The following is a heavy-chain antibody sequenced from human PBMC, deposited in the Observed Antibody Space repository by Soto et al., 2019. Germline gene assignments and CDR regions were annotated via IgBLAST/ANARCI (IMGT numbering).Heavy chain of an antibody. D-gene: IGHD3-10*01. V-gene: IGHV3-33*01. Sequence: QVHLVESGGGVVQPGRSLRLSCLASGFSFSSSGMHWIRQRPGKGLEWLALIWYDGSNQIYLDSVKDRFTISRDNSKNTLYLQMNSLTVEDTAVYFCASITGTNAFDIWGQGTMVTVSS. J-gene: IGHJ3*02. CDR2: IWYDGSNQ. CDR3: ASITGTNAFDI. CDR1: GFSFSSSG.